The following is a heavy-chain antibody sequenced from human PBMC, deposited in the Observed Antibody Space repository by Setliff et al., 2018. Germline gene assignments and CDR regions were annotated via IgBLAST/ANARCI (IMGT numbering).Heavy chain of an antibody. CDR1: GFTFTNAW. V-gene: IGHV3-15*05. CDR3: ARDPRDGSSSPVADN. Sequence: GGSLRLSCAASGFTFTNAWMSWVRQAPGTGLEWVGRIKSETDGGTTDYAAPVKGRFTISRDNAKTTLYLQMNSLRVEDTAVYFCARDPRDGSSSPVADNWGQGTLVTVSS. J-gene: IGHJ4*02. D-gene: IGHD2-15*01. CDR2: IKSETDGGTT.